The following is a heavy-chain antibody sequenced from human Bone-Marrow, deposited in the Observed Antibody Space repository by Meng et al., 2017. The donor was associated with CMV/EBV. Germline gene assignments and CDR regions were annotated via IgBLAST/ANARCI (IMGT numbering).Heavy chain of an antibody. CDR3: ARGGSVGWLPHFDYWYFDL. V-gene: IGHV4-34*01. CDR2: INHSGST. J-gene: IGHJ2*01. CDR1: GGFFSGYY. D-gene: IGHD5-24*01. Sequence: SETLSLTCAVYGGFFSGYYWSWIRQPPGKGLEWIGEINHSGSTNYNPSLKSRVTISVDTSKNQFSLKLSSVTAADTAVYYCARGGSVGWLPHFDYWYFDLWGRGTLVTVSS.